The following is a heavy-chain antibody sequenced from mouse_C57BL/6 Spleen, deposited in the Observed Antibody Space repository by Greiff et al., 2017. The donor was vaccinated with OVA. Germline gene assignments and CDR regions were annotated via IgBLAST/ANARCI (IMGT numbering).Heavy chain of an antibody. CDR1: GFTFSDYG. D-gene: IGHD1-1*01. CDR2: LSSCSSTI. V-gene: IGHV5-17*01. CDR3: ARGDYYGSPY. J-gene: IGHJ2*01. Sequence: DVMLVESGGGLVKPGGPLKLSCAASGFTFSDYGMHWVRQAPEKGLEWVAYLSSCSSTIYYADTVKGLFTISRDNAKNTLFLQMTSLRSEDTAMYYWARGDYYGSPYWGQGTTLTVSS.